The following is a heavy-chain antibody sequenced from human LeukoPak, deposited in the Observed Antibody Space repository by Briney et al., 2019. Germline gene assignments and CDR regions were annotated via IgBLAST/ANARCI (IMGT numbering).Heavy chain of an antibody. Sequence: GGSLRLSCAASGFTFSSYAMHWVRQAPGKGLEWVALIPYDGSNKYYADSVKGRFTISRDNAKNSLYLQMNSLRAEDTAVYYCARDYYGDYFFDYWGQGTLVTVSS. J-gene: IGHJ4*02. D-gene: IGHD4-17*01. CDR2: IPYDGSNK. CDR1: GFTFSSYA. V-gene: IGHV3-30*04. CDR3: ARDYYGDYFFDY.